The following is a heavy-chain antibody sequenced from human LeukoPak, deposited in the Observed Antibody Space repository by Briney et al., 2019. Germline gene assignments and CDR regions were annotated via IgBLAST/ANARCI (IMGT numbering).Heavy chain of an antibody. CDR1: GYTFTNYL. J-gene: IGHJ6*02. D-gene: IGHD2-15*01. CDR2: ITPSVDTT. V-gene: IGHV1-46*01. CDR3: ARGYCSGGRCYGILNYSYGMDV. Sequence: GASVKVSCKASGYTFTNYLLHWVRQAPGQGLEWVGRITPSVDTTNYAQKFRDRVTMTRDTSTSTVYMELSSLRSEDTAVYYCARGYCSGGRCYGILNYSYGMDVWGQGTTVTVSS.